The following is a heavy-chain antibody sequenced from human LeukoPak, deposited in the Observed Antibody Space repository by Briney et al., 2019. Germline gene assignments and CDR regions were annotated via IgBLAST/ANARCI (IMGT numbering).Heavy chain of an antibody. CDR2: INHSGST. D-gene: IGHD1-26*01. Sequence: PSETLSLTCAVYGGSFSGYYWSWIRQPPGKGLEWIGEINHSGSTNYNPSLKSRVTISVDTSKNQFSLKLSSVTAADTAVYYCARGGWEIPEGYFDSWGQGTLVTVSS. V-gene: IGHV4-34*01. J-gene: IGHJ4*02. CDR3: ARGGWEIPEGYFDS. CDR1: GGSFSGYY.